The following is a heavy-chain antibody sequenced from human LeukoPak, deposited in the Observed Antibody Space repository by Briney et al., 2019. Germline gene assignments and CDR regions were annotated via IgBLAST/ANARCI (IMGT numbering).Heavy chain of an antibody. V-gene: IGHV3-21*01. CDR3: ARVVGYYYYVDV. D-gene: IGHD1-26*01. Sequence: PGGSLRLSCAASGFTFSSYTINWVRQAPGKGLEWVSSISGTSSYIYYADSVKGRFTISRDNAKNSLYLQMNSLRAEDTAVYYCARVVGYYYYVDVWGKGTTVTVSS. CDR2: ISGTSSYI. CDR1: GFTFSSYT. J-gene: IGHJ6*03.